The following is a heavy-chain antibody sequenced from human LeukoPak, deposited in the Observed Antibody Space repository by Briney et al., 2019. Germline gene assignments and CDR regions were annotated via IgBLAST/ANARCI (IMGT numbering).Heavy chain of an antibody. D-gene: IGHD2/OR15-2a*01. V-gene: IGHV4-61*01. J-gene: IGHJ4*02. CDR1: GGSISGGSYY. CDR2: IYYSGST. Sequence: PSQTLSLTCTVSGGSISGGSYYWRWIRQPPGKGLEWIGYIYYSGSTKYNLSPKSRVTISVDTSKNQLSLKLSSVTAADTAVYYCARGEYGLFDYWGQGTLVTVSS. CDR3: ARGEYGLFDY.